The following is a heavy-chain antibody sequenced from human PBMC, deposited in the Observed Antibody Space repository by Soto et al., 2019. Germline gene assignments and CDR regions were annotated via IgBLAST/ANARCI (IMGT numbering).Heavy chain of an antibody. V-gene: IGHV3-48*02. CDR1: GFIFSSYG. Sequence: EVQLVESGGGLVQPGGSLRLSCAASGFIFSSYGMNWVRQAPGKGLEWVSYISSSSRTIYYVDSVKGRFTISRDNAKNSLNLQMNSLRDEDTAVYYCARDKGLPMTGTVYYSGMDVWGQGTTVTVAS. D-gene: IGHD6-19*01. J-gene: IGHJ6*02. CDR2: ISSSSRTI. CDR3: ARDKGLPMTGTVYYSGMDV.